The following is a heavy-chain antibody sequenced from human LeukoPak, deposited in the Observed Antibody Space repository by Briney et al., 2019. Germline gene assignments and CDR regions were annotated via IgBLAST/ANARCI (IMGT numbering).Heavy chain of an antibody. CDR2: IDPSDSYT. D-gene: IGHD5-12*01. Sequence: PGESLKISCKGSGYSFTSYWISWVRQMRGKGLEWMGTIDPSDSYTNYSPSFQGHVTISADKSISTAYLQWSSLKASDTAMYYCARGGKSAYGWFDPWGQGALVTVSS. J-gene: IGHJ5*02. V-gene: IGHV5-10-1*01. CDR3: ARGGKSAYGWFDP. CDR1: GYSFTSYW.